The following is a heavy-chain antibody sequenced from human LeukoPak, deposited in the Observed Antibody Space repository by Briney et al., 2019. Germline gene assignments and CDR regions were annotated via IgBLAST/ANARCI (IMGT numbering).Heavy chain of an antibody. Sequence: PSETLSLTCSVSGGSISSYYWSWIRQPPGKGLEWIAEINHSGGTNYNPSLKSRVTISVDTSKNQFSLKLSSVTAADTAVYYCATDTAMGFYYYYYYMDVWGKGTTVTVSS. D-gene: IGHD5-18*01. CDR2: INHSGGT. V-gene: IGHV4-34*01. CDR1: GGSISSYY. J-gene: IGHJ6*03. CDR3: ATDTAMGFYYYYYYMDV.